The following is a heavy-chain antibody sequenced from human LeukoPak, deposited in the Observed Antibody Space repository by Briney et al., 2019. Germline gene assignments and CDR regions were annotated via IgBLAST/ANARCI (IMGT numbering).Heavy chain of an antibody. CDR2: INPNSGGT. CDR3: AFMGGDDCSGGSCLLDY. Sequence: ASVKVSCKASGYTFTGYYMHWVRQAPGQGLEWMGWINPNSGGTNYAQKFQGRVTMTRDTSISTAYMELSRLRSDDTAVYYCAFMGGDDCSGGSCLLDYWGQGTLVTVSS. J-gene: IGHJ4*02. CDR1: GYTFTGYY. D-gene: IGHD2-15*01. V-gene: IGHV1-2*02.